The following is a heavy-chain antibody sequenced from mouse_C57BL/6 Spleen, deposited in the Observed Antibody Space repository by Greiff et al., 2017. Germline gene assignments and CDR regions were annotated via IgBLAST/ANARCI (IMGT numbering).Heavy chain of an antibody. J-gene: IGHJ3*01. V-gene: IGHV1-15*01. Sequence: QVQLQQSGAELVRPGASVTLSCKASGYTFTDYEMHWVKQTPVHGLEWIGAIDPETGGTAYNQKFKGKAILTADKSSSTAYMELRSLTSEDSAVYYCTRRNLLDFYSNYEFAYWGQGTLVTVSA. CDR2: IDPETGGT. CDR1: GYTFTDYE. CDR3: TRRNLLDFYSNYEFAY. D-gene: IGHD2-5*01.